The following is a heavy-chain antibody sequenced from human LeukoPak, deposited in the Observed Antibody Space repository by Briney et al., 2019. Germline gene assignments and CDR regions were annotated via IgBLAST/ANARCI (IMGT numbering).Heavy chain of an antibody. V-gene: IGHV3-21*01. CDR2: ITSSSSSI. D-gene: IGHD4-23*01. CDR1: GFTFSSYT. J-gene: IGHJ6*03. Sequence: GGSLRLSCEASGFTFSSYTMNWVRQAPGEGLEWVSSITSSSSSIYYADSVKGRITISRDNARNSLYLQMNSLRAEDTAVYYCARDPRLVRTYSDYYYMDVWGKGTTVTVSS. CDR3: ARDPRLVRTYSDYYYMDV.